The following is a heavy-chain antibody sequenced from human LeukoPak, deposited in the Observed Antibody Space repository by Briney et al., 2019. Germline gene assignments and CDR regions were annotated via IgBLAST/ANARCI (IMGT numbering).Heavy chain of an antibody. Sequence: EGRNKYYADSVKGRFTISRDNSKNTLYLQMNSLRAEDTAVYYCARIDYYDSSGYLAPFDYWGQGTLVTVSS. D-gene: IGHD3-22*01. J-gene: IGHJ4*02. CDR2: EGRNK. CDR3: ARIDYYDSSGYLAPFDY. V-gene: IGHV3-30-3*01.